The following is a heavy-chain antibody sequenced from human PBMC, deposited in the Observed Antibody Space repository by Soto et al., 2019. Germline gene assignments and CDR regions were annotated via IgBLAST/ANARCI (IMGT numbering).Heavy chain of an antibody. V-gene: IGHV3-30*18. D-gene: IGHD1-1*01. CDR2: ISYDGSNK. Sequence: GGSLRLSCAASGFTLSTYGMHWVRQAPGKGLEWVAVISYDGSNKYYADSVKGRFTISRDNSKNTLYLQMNSLRAEDTAVYYCAKALENNWFDPWGQGTLVTVSS. J-gene: IGHJ5*02. CDR3: AKALENNWFDP. CDR1: GFTLSTYG.